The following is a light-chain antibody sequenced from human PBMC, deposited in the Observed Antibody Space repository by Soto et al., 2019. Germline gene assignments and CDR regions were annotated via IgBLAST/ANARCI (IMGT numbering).Light chain of an antibody. CDR2: EVT. V-gene: IGLV2-23*02. J-gene: IGLJ3*02. CDR1: NSDVGNYNL. Sequence: QSALTQPASVSGSPGQSITISCTGTNSDVGNYNLVSWDQQHPGKAPKHMRYEVTKRPSGVSNRFSGSKSGNTASLTISGLQAEDEADYYCCSYAGSATWVFVGGTKLTVL. CDR3: CSYAGSATWV.